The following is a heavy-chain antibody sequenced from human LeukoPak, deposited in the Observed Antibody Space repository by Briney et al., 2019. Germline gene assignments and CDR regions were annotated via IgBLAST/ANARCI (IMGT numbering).Heavy chain of an antibody. J-gene: IGHJ4*02. CDR1: GGTFSSYA. CDR2: IIPIFGTA. V-gene: IGHV1-69*05. Sequence: ASVKVSCKASGGTFSSYAISWVRQAPGQGLEWMGRIIPIFGTANYAQKFQGRVTITTDESTSTAYMELSSLRSEDTAVYYCARDRLGEKAPFPDCWGQGTLVTVSS. CDR3: ARDRLGEKAPFPDC. D-gene: IGHD3-16*01.